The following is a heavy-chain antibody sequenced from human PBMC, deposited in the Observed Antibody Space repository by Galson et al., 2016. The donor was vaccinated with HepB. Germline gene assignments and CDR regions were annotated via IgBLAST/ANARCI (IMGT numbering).Heavy chain of an antibody. J-gene: IGHJ4*02. V-gene: IGHV4-61*08. CDR2: IYYTGTT. D-gene: IGHD6-19*01. CDR3: AGGPTAVASTGPFDY. Sequence: SETLSLTCSVSGGSVSSGGHYWSWIRQPPGKGLQWIGFIYYTGTTNYNPSLKSRVTISVDTSKNQFSLKLSSVTAAETAGYYCAGGPTAVASTGPFDYWGQGSLGAVSS. CDR1: GGSVSSGGHY.